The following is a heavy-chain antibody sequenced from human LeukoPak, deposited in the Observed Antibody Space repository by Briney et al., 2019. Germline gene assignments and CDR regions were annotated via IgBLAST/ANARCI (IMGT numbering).Heavy chain of an antibody. CDR1: GFTFSSYG. Sequence: PGGSLRLSCAASGFTFSSYGMHWVRQAPGKGLEWVAVISYDGSNKYYADSVKGRFTISRDNSKNTLYLQMNSLRAEDTAVYYCAKGFDYGDHGGAFDIWGQGTMVTVSS. J-gene: IGHJ3*02. V-gene: IGHV3-30*18. CDR3: AKGFDYGDHGGAFDI. D-gene: IGHD4-17*01. CDR2: ISYDGSNK.